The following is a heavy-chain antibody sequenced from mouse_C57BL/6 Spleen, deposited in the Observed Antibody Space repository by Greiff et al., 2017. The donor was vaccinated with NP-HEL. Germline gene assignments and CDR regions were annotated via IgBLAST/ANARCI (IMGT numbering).Heavy chain of an antibody. Sequence: EVMLVESGGGLVKPGGSLKLSCAASGFTFSSYAMSWVRQTPEKMLEWVATISDGGSYTYYPDNVKGRFTISRDNAKNNLYLQMSHLKSEDTAMYYCARDKTTVAYFDYWGQGTTLTVSS. V-gene: IGHV5-4*01. J-gene: IGHJ2*01. CDR2: ISDGGSYT. CDR1: GFTFSSYA. D-gene: IGHD1-1*01. CDR3: ARDKTTVAYFDY.